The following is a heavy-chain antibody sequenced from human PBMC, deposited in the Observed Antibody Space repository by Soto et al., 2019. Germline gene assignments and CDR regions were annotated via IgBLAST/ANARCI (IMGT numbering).Heavy chain of an antibody. V-gene: IGHV3-11*01. CDR2: ISSSGSTI. D-gene: IGHD2-2*01. Sequence: RLSCAASGVTVSDSYMSWIRQAPGKGLEWVSYISSSGSTIYYADSVKGRFTISRDNAKNPLYLQMNSLRAEDTAVYYCARDLSGTTHRNAFDIWGQGTMVTVSS. CDR1: GVTVSDSY. J-gene: IGHJ3*02. CDR3: ARDLSGTTHRNAFDI.